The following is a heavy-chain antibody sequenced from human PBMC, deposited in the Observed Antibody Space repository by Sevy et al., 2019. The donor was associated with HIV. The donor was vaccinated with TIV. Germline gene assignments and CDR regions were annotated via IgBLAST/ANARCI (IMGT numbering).Heavy chain of an antibody. J-gene: IGHJ4*02. V-gene: IGHV3-30*02. CDR3: AKDGVRDGYNFADLGY. CDR1: GFTFSSYG. D-gene: IGHD5-12*01. CDR2: IRYDGSNK. Sequence: GGSLRLSCAASGFTFSSYGMHWVRQAPGKGLEWVAFIRYDGSNKYYADSVKGRFTISRDNSKNTLYLQMNSLRAEDTAVYYCAKDGVRDGYNFADLGYWGQGTLVTVYS.